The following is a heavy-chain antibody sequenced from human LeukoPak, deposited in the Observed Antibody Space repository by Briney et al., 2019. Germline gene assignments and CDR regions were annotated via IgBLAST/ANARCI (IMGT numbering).Heavy chain of an antibody. V-gene: IGHV3-30-3*02. D-gene: IGHD3-22*01. CDR2: ISYDGSSK. CDR1: GFTFGHYA. Sequence: PGGSLRLSCAASGFTFGHYAIHWVRQAPGKGLEWVSVISYDGSSKYYGDSVKGRFTITRDNSKNTLYLQMNSLRAEDTAVYYCAKTTPDYDSSGFDIWGQGTMVTVSS. J-gene: IGHJ3*02. CDR3: AKTTPDYDSSGFDI.